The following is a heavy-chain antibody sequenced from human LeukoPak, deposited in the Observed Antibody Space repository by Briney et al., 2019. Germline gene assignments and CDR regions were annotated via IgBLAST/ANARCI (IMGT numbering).Heavy chain of an antibody. J-gene: IGHJ4*02. V-gene: IGHV5-51*01. CDR1: GYSFANYW. Sequence: GGSLKISCKGLGYSFANYWIAWVRQMPGKGLEWMGIIYPGDSDTRYSPSFQGQVTISADKSINTAYVQWSSLKASDTAMYYCARRNMGLYYFDYWGQGTLVTVSS. CDR3: ARRNMGLYYFDY. D-gene: IGHD2/OR15-2a*01. CDR2: IYPGDSDT.